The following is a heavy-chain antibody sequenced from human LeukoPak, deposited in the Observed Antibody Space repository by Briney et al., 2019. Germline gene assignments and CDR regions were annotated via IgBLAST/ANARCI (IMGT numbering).Heavy chain of an antibody. CDR2: IYYSGST. J-gene: IGHJ4*02. Sequence: SETLSLTCTVSGGSISSSCYYWGWVRQPPGKGLEWIGSIYYSGSTYYNPSLKSRVTISVDTSKNQFSLKLSSVTAADTAVYYCARDGGIAAAVLPFDYWGQGTLVTVSS. D-gene: IGHD6-13*01. CDR1: GGSISSSCYY. CDR3: ARDGGIAAAVLPFDY. V-gene: IGHV4-39*07.